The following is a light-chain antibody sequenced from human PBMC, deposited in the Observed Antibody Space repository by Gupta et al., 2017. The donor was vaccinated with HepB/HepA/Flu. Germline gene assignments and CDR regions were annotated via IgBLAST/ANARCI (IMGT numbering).Light chain of an antibody. CDR2: EFS. CDR1: SNDVGAYDY. V-gene: IGLV2-8*01. CDR3: SSYAGSNNMF. J-gene: IGLJ2*01. Sequence: QSALTPPPSGSGSPGQAVSLSCTGTSNDVGAYDYVTWYQQHPGKAPQLIIYEFSRRPSGVPDRFSGSKSGNTASLTVSGPQAEDEADYYYSSYAGSNNMFFGGGTKLTVL.